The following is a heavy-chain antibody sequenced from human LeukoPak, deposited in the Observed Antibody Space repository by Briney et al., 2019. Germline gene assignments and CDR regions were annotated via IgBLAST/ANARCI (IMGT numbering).Heavy chain of an antibody. D-gene: IGHD1-14*01. J-gene: IGHJ4*02. Sequence: GGSLRLSCVASGFTFSGHWMSWVRQAPGKGLEWVANINQGGSDKYYVDSVKGRFTISRDNANNLLYLQMNSLRGEDTAVYYCTRDRSRAEDDWGQGTLVTVSS. CDR1: GFTFSGHW. CDR3: TRDRSRAEDD. V-gene: IGHV3-7*01. CDR2: INQGGSDK.